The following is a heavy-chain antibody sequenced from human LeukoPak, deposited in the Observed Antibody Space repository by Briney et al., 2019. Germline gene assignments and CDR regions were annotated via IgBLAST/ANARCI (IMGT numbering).Heavy chain of an antibody. V-gene: IGHV3-23*01. D-gene: IGHD2-2*01. J-gene: IGHJ3*02. Sequence: GGSLRLSCAASGFTFSSYAMSWVRQAPGKGLEWVSAISGSGGSTYYADSVKGRFTISRDNSKNTLYLQMNSLRAEDTAVYYCAKGIVVVPAAHDAFDIWGQGTMVTVSS. CDR3: AKGIVVVPAAHDAFDI. CDR2: ISGSGGST. CDR1: GFTFSSYA.